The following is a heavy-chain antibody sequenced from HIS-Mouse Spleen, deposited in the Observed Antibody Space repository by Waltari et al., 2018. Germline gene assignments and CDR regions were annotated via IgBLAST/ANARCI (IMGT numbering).Heavy chain of an antibody. CDR3: ARHPEIAAAVGAFDI. CDR2: IIPILGIA. CDR1: GGTFSSYA. J-gene: IGHJ3*02. D-gene: IGHD6-13*01. V-gene: IGHV1-69*04. Sequence: QVQLVQSGAEVKKPGSSVKVSCKASGGTFSSYAISWVRQAPGQGLEWMGRIIPILGIANYAQKFQGRGTITADKSTSTADMELSSLRSEDTAVYYCARHPEIAAAVGAFDIWGQGTMVTVSS.